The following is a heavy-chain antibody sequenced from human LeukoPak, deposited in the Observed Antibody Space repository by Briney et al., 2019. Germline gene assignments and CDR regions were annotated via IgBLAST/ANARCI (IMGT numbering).Heavy chain of an antibody. D-gene: IGHD5-24*01. CDR3: ARSIDSTTSTLPF. J-gene: IGHJ4*02. CDR2: IYPGDSDT. Sequence: GESLKISCKGSENRFTNCWIAWVRQMPGKGLEWVGIIYPGDSDTRYSPTFQGQVTISADRSTTTAYLQWSGLKASDTAMYYCARSIDSTTSTLPFWGQGTLVTVSS. CDR1: ENRFTNCW. V-gene: IGHV5-51*01.